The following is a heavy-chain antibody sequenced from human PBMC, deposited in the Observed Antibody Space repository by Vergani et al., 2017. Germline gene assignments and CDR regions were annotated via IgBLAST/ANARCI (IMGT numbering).Heavy chain of an antibody. D-gene: IGHD3-3*01. CDR3: ARDTPYYDFWSGYWNAFDI. CDR1: GFPFSSYR. J-gene: IGHJ3*02. Sequence: EVQLVESGGGLVKPGGSLRLSCAASGFPFSSYRMNWVRQAPGKGLEWVSSISSSSSYIYYADSVKGRFTISRDNAKNSLYLQMNSLRAEDTAVYYCARDTPYYDFWSGYWNAFDIWGQGTMVTVSS. V-gene: IGHV3-21*01. CDR2: ISSSSSYI.